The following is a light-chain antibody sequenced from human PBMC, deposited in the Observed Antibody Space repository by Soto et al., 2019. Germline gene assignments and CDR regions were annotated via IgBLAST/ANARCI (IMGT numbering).Light chain of an antibody. CDR1: SGDIGSYNR. J-gene: IGLJ2*01. CDR2: EVT. CDR3: AAWDDSLSGVV. V-gene: IGLV2-14*01. Sequence: QSVLTQPASVSGSPGQSITISCTGTSGDIGSYNRVSWYQQHPGKAPKLIIYEVTDRPSGVSNRFSGSKSGNTASLTISGLQAEDEAEYYCAAWDDSLSGVVFGGGTKLTVL.